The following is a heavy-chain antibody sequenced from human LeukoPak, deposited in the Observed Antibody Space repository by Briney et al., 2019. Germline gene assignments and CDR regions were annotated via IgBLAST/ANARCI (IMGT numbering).Heavy chain of an antibody. CDR1: GFTFDSYA. CDR3: ANNGRLAAAGSFDN. J-gene: IGHJ4*02. V-gene: IGHV3-23*01. CDR2: FSASGAGT. Sequence: PGGSLRLSCAASGFTFDSYAMTWVRQAPGKGLEWVSTFSASGAGTYFAAAVKGRFTISRDNSKNTLYLQMNYLRAEHTAVYYCANNGRLAAAGSFDNWGQGNLVPVSS. D-gene: IGHD6-25*01.